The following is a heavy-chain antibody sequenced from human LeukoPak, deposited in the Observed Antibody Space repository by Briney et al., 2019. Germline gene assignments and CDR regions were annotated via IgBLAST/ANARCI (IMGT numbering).Heavy chain of an antibody. V-gene: IGHV3-23*01. CDR3: ARGSTGTYDY. CDR1: GFTFSKSV. J-gene: IGHJ4*02. CDR2: IFGTGDYT. Sequence: GGSLRLSCVASGFTFSKSVMTWVRQAPGKGVEWVSSIFGTGDYTYFANSVKGRFPTSTDNSKNTLYLQMNSLRAGDTAIYHCARGSTGTYDYWGQGTLVTVSS.